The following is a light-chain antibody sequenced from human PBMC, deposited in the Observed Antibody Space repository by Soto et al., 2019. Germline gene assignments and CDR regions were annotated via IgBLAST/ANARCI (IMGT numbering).Light chain of an antibody. Sequence: QSALAQPRSVSGSPGQSVTISCTGTSNYIGDYHYVSWYQQHPGKAPKLMIFDVTKRPSGVPDRFSGSKSGNTASLTISGLQAEDDADYYCCSYAGGYPVVFGTGTKLTVL. CDR1: SNYIGDYHY. V-gene: IGLV2-11*01. CDR3: CSYAGGYPVV. CDR2: DVT. J-gene: IGLJ1*01.